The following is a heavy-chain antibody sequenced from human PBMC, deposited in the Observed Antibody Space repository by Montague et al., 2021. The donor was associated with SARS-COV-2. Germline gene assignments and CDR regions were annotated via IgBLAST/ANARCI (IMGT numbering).Heavy chain of an antibody. J-gene: IGHJ4*02. Sequence: SLRLSCAASGFTFDDYAMHWVRQAPGKGLEWVSGTSWNSGSIGYADSXXGRFTISRDNAKNSLYLQMNSLRAEDTALYYCAKDISSGWLPKYYFDYWGQGTLVTVSS. CDR2: TSWNSGSI. CDR3: AKDISSGWLPKYYFDY. V-gene: IGHV3-9*01. D-gene: IGHD6-19*01. CDR1: GFTFDDYA.